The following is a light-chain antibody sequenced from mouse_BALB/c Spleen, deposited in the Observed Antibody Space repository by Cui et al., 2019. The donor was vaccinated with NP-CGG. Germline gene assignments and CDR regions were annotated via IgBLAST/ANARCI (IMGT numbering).Light chain of an antibody. Sequence: VSTPASSPTTSPGETVTLTCRSSTGAVTTSNYANWVQEKPDHLFTGLIGGTKNRAPGVPARFSGSLIGDKAALTITGAQTEDEAIYFCVLWYSNHWVFGGGTKLTVL. V-gene: IGLV1*01. CDR1: TGAVTTSNY. J-gene: IGLJ1*01. CDR3: VLWYSNHWV. CDR2: GTK.